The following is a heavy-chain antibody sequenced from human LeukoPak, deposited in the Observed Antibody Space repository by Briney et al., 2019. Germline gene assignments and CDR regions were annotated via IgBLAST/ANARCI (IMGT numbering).Heavy chain of an antibody. V-gene: IGHV4-4*02. CDR3: ATAGGDGYRKIHPLGY. Sequence: PSETLSLTCAVAGGSIHTTNWGSWVRQPPGKGLEWIGEVHLSGTSNYNPSLKSRVTISVDTSKNQFSLKLSSVTAADTAVYYCATAGGDGYRKIHPLGYWGQGTLVTVSS. CDR1: GGSIHTTNW. D-gene: IGHD5-24*01. CDR2: VHLSGTS. J-gene: IGHJ4*02.